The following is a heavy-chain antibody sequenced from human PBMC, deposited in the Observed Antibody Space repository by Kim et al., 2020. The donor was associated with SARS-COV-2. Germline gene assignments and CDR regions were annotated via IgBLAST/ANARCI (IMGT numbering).Heavy chain of an antibody. V-gene: IGHV1-46*01. CDR1: GYTFTTYY. Sequence: ASVKVSCKASGYTFTTYYIHWVRQAPGRGLEWMGILNPTSGDTIYAQKFQGRVTMTRDTSTSTVYMELSSLRSEDTAIYYCARDHGSGYSYFDYWGQGTLVTVSS. CDR2: LNPTSGDT. J-gene: IGHJ4*02. CDR3: ARDHGSGYSYFDY. D-gene: IGHD3-22*01.